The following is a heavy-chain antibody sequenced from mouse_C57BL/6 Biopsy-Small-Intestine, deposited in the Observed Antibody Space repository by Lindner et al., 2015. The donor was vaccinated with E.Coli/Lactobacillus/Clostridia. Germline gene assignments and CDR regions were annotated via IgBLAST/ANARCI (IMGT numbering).Heavy chain of an antibody. D-gene: IGHD1-1*01. Sequence: VQLQESGPELVKPGASVKISCKASGYAFSSSWMNWVKQRPGKGLEWIGRIYPGDGDTNYNGKFKGKATLTADKSSSTAYMQLSSLTSEDSAVYFCARSKDGSLYYFDYWGQGTTLTVSS. J-gene: IGHJ2*01. CDR3: ARSKDGSLYYFDY. V-gene: IGHV1-82*01. CDR2: IYPGDGDT. CDR1: GYAFSSSW.